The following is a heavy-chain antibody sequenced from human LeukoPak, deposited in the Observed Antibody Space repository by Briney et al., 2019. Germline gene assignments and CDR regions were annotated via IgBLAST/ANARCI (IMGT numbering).Heavy chain of an antibody. CDR1: GFNFSSYS. CDR2: ISSSSTTI. CDR3: ARFAEDPVKYNYYYIDV. D-gene: IGHD1-1*01. Sequence: PGGSLRLSCAASGFNFSSYSMNWVRQAPGKGLEWVSCISSSSTTIYYAHSVKGRFTISRDNAKNSLYLQMNSLRAEDTAVYYCARFAEDPVKYNYYYIDVWGKGTSVTVSS. J-gene: IGHJ6*03. V-gene: IGHV3-48*01.